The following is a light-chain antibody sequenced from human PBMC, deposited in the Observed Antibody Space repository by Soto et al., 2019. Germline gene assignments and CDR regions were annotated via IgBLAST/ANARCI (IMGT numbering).Light chain of an antibody. CDR3: QQYGSSGT. V-gene: IGKV3-20*01. Sequence: TQSPCTLSLSPVERSTLSCMASHTISSSYLAWYQQKPGQAPRLLIYGASNRATGIPDRFSGSGSGTDFTLTISGLEPEDFAVYYCQQYGSSGTFGQGTKVDIK. J-gene: IGKJ1*01. CDR1: HTISSSY. CDR2: GAS.